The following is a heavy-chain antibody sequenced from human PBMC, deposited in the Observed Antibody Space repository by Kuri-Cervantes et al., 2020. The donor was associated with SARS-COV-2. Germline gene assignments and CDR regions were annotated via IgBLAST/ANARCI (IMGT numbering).Heavy chain of an antibody. D-gene: IGHD6-19*01. V-gene: IGHV3-64*04. Sequence: GESLKISCSASGFTFSSYAMHCVRQAPGKGLEYVSAISSNGGSTYYADSVKGRFTISRHNSKNTLYLQMNSLRAEDTAVYYCARAYSSGWYVSYFDYWGQGTLVTVSS. CDR1: GFTFSSYA. CDR2: ISSNGGST. J-gene: IGHJ4*02. CDR3: ARAYSSGWYVSYFDY.